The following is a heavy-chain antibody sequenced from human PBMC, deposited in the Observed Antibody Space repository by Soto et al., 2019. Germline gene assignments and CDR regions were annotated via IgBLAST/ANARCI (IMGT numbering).Heavy chain of an antibody. CDR1: GGTFSSYA. CDR3: ARGAYDSSGYQYYFDY. CDR2: IIPIFGTA. Sequence: QMQLVQSGAEVKKPGSSVKVSCKASGGTFSSYAISWVRQAPGQGLEWMGGIIPIFGTANYAQKFQGRVTITADESTSTAYMELSSLRSEDTAVYYCARGAYDSSGYQYYFDYWGQGTLVTVSS. J-gene: IGHJ4*02. V-gene: IGHV1-69*01. D-gene: IGHD3-22*01.